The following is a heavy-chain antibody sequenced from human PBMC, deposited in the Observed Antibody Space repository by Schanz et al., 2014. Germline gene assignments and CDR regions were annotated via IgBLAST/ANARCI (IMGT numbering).Heavy chain of an antibody. V-gene: IGHV3-30*18. D-gene: IGHD1-1*01. CDR3: AKDLDANYFDY. CDR2: VSDDGNKK. J-gene: IGHJ4*02. CDR1: GFTFSGNA. Sequence: VQLVASGGGLVQPGGSLRLSCAASGFTFSGNAMHWVRQAPGKGLEWVAVVSDDGNKKYYADSVKGRFTISRDNSKNTLYLQMNGLRGEDTAVYYCAKDLDANYFDYWGQGILVTVSS.